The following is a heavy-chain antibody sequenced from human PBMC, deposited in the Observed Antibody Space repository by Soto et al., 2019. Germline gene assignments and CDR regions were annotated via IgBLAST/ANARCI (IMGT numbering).Heavy chain of an antibody. D-gene: IGHD5-18*01. CDR2: INGDGSST. V-gene: IGHV3-74*01. J-gene: IGHJ4*02. Sequence: GGSLRLSCATSGFSFSGYCIHWVCQAPGKGLVWVSHINGDGSSTNYADSVKGRFTISRDYAKNTLYLQMNSLRVEDTAVYYCARGGAYIYGPQYDWGQGTLVTVSS. CDR3: ARGGAYIYGPQYD. CDR1: GFSFSGYC.